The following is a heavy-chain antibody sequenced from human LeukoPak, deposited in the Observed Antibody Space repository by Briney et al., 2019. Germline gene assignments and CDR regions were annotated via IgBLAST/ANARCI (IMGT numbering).Heavy chain of an antibody. CDR3: AKGGTTVVDY. Sequence: PGGSLRLSCAASGFAFNEYNMHWVRQAPGEGLEWVTFIFYDGSSKKEADSVKGRFSISRDNSKNTVYLQMNSLRDEDTAVYYCAKGGTTVVDYWGQGTLVTVSS. CDR2: IFYDGSSK. V-gene: IGHV3-33*03. D-gene: IGHD4-23*01. J-gene: IGHJ4*02. CDR1: GFAFNEYN.